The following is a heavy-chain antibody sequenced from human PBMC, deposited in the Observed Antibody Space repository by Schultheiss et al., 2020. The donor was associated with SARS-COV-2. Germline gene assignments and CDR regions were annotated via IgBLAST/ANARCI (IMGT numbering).Heavy chain of an antibody. CDR3: ARIDSSGYYAYDY. CDR2: IYYTGST. Sequence: SQTLSLTCTVSGGSISSSSYYWGWIRQPPGKGLEWIGYIYYTGSTYYNPSLKSRVTISVDTSKNQFSLKLSSVTAADTAVYYCARIDSSGYYAYDYWGQGTLVTVSS. CDR1: GGSISSSSYY. D-gene: IGHD3-22*01. V-gene: IGHV4-39*07. J-gene: IGHJ4*02.